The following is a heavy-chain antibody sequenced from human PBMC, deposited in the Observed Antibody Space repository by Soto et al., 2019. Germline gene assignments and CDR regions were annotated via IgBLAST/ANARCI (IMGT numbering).Heavy chain of an antibody. Sequence: ASVKVSFNASGGTLRSYTISWVRQAPGQGLEWMGRIIPILGIANYAQKFQGRVTITADKSTSTAYMELSSLRSEDTAVYYCARDGAPYYYASGASVYWAQGTLVTAPQ. D-gene: IGHD3-22*01. CDR2: IIPILGIA. CDR3: ARDGAPYYYASGASVY. J-gene: IGHJ4*02. V-gene: IGHV1-69*04. CDR1: GGTLRSYT.